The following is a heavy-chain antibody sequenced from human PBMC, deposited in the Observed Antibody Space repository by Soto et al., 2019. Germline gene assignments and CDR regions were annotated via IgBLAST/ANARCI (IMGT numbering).Heavy chain of an antibody. D-gene: IGHD2-2*01. CDR2: IYYSGST. V-gene: IGHV4-30-4*02. CDR1: GVPISTDDYY. J-gene: IGHJ6*02. Sequence: SETLSLTCTVSGVPISTDDYYWTWIRQPPGKGLEWIGYIYYSGSTYYNWSLKSRVTISIDASKNQFSLKLNSVTAADTAVYYCAREGTSSFRFRDYYHGMDVWGQGTTVTVSS. CDR3: AREGTSSFRFRDYYHGMDV.